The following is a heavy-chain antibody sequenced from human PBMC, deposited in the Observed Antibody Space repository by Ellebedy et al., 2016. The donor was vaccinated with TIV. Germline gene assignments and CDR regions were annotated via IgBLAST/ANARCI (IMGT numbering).Heavy chain of an antibody. CDR3: ARADDTAMVFDY. V-gene: IGHV1-69*04. CDR2: IIPIVGIA. D-gene: IGHD5-18*01. J-gene: IGHJ4*02. CDR1: GGTFSNYA. Sequence: AASVKVSCKASGGTFSNYAISWVRQAPGQGLEWMGRIIPIVGIANYSQKFQGRVTITADKSTTTAYMELSSLKSDDTGVYYCARADDTAMVFDYWGQGTLVTVSS.